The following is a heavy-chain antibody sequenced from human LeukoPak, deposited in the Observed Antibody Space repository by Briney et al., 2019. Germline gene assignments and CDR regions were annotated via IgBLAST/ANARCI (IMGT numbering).Heavy chain of an antibody. V-gene: IGHV1-18*01. Sequence: GASVKVSCKASGYTFTSYGISWVRQAPGQGLEWMGWISAYNGNTNYAQKLQGRVTMTTDTSTSTAYMGLRSLRSDDTAVYYCARDPPIAVAGLPHFDYRGQGTLVTVSS. CDR1: GYTFTSYG. CDR2: ISAYNGNT. CDR3: ARDPPIAVAGLPHFDY. J-gene: IGHJ4*02. D-gene: IGHD6-19*01.